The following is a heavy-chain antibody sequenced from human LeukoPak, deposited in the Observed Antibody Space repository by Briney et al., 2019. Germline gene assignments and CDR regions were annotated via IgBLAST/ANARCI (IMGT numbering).Heavy chain of an antibody. CDR3: ARAWATENDY. CDR2: INTDGSIT. D-gene: IGHD1-26*01. Sequence: GESLRLSCAASGSTFSNYWMHWVRQAPGKGLVWVSRINTDGSITNYADSVKGRFTISRDNAKKTLYLHMDSLRAEDTALYYCARAWATENDYWAQGTLVTVSS. V-gene: IGHV3-74*01. J-gene: IGHJ4*02. CDR1: GSTFSNYW.